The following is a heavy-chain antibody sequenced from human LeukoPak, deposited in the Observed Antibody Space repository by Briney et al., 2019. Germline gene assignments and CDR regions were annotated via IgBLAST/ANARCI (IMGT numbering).Heavy chain of an antibody. CDR1: GFTFSSYS. Sequence: GGSLRLSCAASGFTFSSYSMNWVRQAPGKRLEWVSSISSSSSYIYYADSVKGRFTISRDNAKNSLYLQMNSLRAEDTAVYYCARDVGRGYYYYGMDVWGKGTTVTVSS. D-gene: IGHD2-15*01. CDR3: ARDVGRGYYYYGMDV. V-gene: IGHV3-21*01. CDR2: ISSSSSYI. J-gene: IGHJ6*04.